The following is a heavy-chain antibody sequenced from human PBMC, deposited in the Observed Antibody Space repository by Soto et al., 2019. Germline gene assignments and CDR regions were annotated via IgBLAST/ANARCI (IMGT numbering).Heavy chain of an antibody. CDR3: AKPIYRDYYGSGSSYYYYYYMDV. Sequence: GGSLRLSCAASGFTFSSYAMSWVRQAPGKGLEWVSAISGSGGSTYYADSVKGRFTISRDNSKNTLYLQMNSLRAEDTAVYYCAKPIYRDYYGSGSSYYYYYYMDVWGKGTTVTVSS. CDR1: GFTFSSYA. J-gene: IGHJ6*03. V-gene: IGHV3-23*01. CDR2: ISGSGGST. D-gene: IGHD3-10*01.